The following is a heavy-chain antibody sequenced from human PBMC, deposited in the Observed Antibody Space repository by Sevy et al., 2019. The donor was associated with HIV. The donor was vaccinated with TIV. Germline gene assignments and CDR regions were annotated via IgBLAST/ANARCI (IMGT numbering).Heavy chain of an antibody. J-gene: IGHJ5*02. D-gene: IGHD3-22*01. CDR1: GGSISSGGFF. V-gene: IGHV4-31*03. Sequence: SETLSLICSISGGSISSGGFFWSWIRQHPGKGLEWIGYIYYGGGTYYNPSLKSRSMISVDTSKNQFSLKVNSVTVADTAVYYCARFYDSSGGWFDPWGQGMLVTVSS. CDR3: ARFYDSSGGWFDP. CDR2: IYYGGGT.